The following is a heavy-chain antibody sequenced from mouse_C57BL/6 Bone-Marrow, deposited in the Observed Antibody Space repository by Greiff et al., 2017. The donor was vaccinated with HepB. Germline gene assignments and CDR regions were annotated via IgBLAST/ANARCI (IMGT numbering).Heavy chain of an antibody. J-gene: IGHJ2*01. CDR1: GYSITSGYY. Sequence: VQLKESGPGLVKPSQSLSLTCSVTGYSITSGYYWNWIRQFPGNKLEWMGYISYDGSNNYNPSLKNRISITRDTSKNQFFLKLNSVTTEDTATYYCARGLLRPFDYWGQGTTLTVSS. D-gene: IGHD2-3*01. CDR2: ISYDGSN. V-gene: IGHV3-6*01. CDR3: ARGLLRPFDY.